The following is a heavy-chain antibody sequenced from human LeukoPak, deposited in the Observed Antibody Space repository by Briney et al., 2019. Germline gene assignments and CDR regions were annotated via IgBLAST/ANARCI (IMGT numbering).Heavy chain of an antibody. D-gene: IGHD2-15*01. CDR2: LDDSGNT. CDR1: SGSVRSNYYS. J-gene: IGHJ5*02. CDR3: ARRLRIGAAEWFDP. Sequence: SETLSLTCSVSSGSVRSNYYSWAWIRRAPGTGLEWVGGLDDSGNTYYNPSLKSRLTMSVDTSKNHFSLNLKSVAAADTSVYYCARRLRIGAAEWFDPWGQGIMVTVSS. V-gene: IGHV4-39*02.